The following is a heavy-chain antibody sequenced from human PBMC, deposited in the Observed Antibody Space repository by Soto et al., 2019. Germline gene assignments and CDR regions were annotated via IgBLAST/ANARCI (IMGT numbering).Heavy chain of an antibody. Sequence: PSQTLSLTCTVSGASISRGDYYWGWVRQPPGKDLEWIGYIYYHGNTYSTPSPKSRVTISLDTSEKQFSLWLSSVSAADTAIYYCVRGDSGVVSARFDSWGQGPRVIVSS. CDR1: GASISRGDYY. V-gene: IGHV4-30-4*01. D-gene: IGHD1-26*01. CDR2: IYYHGNT. J-gene: IGHJ4*02. CDR3: VRGDSGVVSARFDS.